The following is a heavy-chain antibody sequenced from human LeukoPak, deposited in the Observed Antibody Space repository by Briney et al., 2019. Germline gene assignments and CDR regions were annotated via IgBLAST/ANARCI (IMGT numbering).Heavy chain of an antibody. CDR1: GGSISSGSYY. CDR2: IYTSGST. J-gene: IGHJ4*02. Sequence: PSETLSLTCTVSGGSISSGSYYWSWIRQPAGKGLEWIGHIYTSGSTDYNPSLKSRVTISVDTSKNQFSLKLSSVTAADTAVYYCASLTIFGGPWVDYWGQGTPVTVSS. V-gene: IGHV4-61*09. D-gene: IGHD3-3*01. CDR3: ASLTIFGGPWVDY.